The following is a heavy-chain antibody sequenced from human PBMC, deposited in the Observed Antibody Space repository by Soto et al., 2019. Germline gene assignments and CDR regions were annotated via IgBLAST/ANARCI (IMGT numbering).Heavy chain of an antibody. CDR3: ATDPGDYLGFDY. V-gene: IGHV1-24*01. D-gene: IGHD4-17*01. J-gene: IGHJ4*02. Sequence: ASVKVSCKVSGYTLTELSMHCVRQAPGKGLEWMGGFDPEDGETIYAQKFQGRVTMTEDTSTDTAYMELSSLRSEDTAVYYCATDPGDYLGFDYWGQGTLVTVSS. CDR1: GYTLTELS. CDR2: FDPEDGET.